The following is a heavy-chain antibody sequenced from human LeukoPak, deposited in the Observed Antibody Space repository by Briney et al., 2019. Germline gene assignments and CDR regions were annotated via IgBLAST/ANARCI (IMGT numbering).Heavy chain of an antibody. J-gene: IGHJ3*01. CDR1: GFTFNNYW. CDR2: IKPGGNEK. V-gene: IGHV3-7*03. Sequence: PGGSLRLSCAASGFTFNNYWMTWVRQGPGKGLEWVANIKPGGNEKYYVDSVMGRFTISRDNVKNSLYLQMNSLRAEDTAIYYCATFRFLGTWGQGTMVTVSS. D-gene: IGHD3-3*01. CDR3: ATFRFLGT.